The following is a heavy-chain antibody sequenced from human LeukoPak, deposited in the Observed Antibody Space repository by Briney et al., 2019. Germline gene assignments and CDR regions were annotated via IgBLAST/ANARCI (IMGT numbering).Heavy chain of an antibody. J-gene: IGHJ4*02. D-gene: IGHD1-26*01. Sequence: ASVKVSCKASGYTFTSYGISWARQAPGQGLEWMGWISAYNGNTNYAQKLQGRVTMTRNTSISTAYMELSSLRSEDTAVYYSAIKTLKLADYWGQGTLVTVSS. CDR1: GYTFTSYG. V-gene: IGHV1-18*01. CDR3: AIKTLKLADY. CDR2: ISAYNGNT.